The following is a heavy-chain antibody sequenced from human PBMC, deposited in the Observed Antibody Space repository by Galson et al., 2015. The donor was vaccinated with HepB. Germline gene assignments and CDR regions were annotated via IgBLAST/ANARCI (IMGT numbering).Heavy chain of an antibody. CDR1: GFTFSSYA. D-gene: IGHD6-13*01. Sequence: SLRLSCAASGFTFSSYAMHWVRQAPGKGLEWVAVISYDGSNKYYADSVKGRFTISRDNSKNTLYLQMNSLRAEDTAVYYCAREGRKKAAAGNYYYGMDVWGQGTTVTVSS. V-gene: IGHV3-30*04. CDR2: ISYDGSNK. CDR3: AREGRKKAAAGNYYYGMDV. J-gene: IGHJ6*02.